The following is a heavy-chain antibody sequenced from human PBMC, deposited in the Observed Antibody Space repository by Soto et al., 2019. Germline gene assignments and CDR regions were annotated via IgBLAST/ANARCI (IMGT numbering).Heavy chain of an antibody. CDR1: GYTFTNYH. CDR2: INPGRGST. J-gene: IGHJ4*02. Sequence: QVQLVQSGAEVKKPGASVKVSCKASGYTFTNYHIHWVRQAPGQGLEWMGIINPGRGSTTYAHKFQGGVTMTRDTSTSTVYMELDSLRSDDTAVYFCARISNSLPDYWGQGTLVTVSS. CDR3: ARISNSLPDY. D-gene: IGHD1-1*01. V-gene: IGHV1-46*01.